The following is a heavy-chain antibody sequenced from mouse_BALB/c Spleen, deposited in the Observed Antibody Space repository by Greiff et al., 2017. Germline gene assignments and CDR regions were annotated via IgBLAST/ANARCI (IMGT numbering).Heavy chain of an antibody. CDR2: IDPANGNT. V-gene: IGHV14-3*02. CDR1: GFNIKDTY. J-gene: IGHJ2*01. D-gene: IGHD1-1*01. Sequence: EVQLQQSGAELVKPGASVKLSCTASGFNIKDTYMHWVKQRPEQGLEWIGRIDPANGNTKYDPKFQGKATITADTSSNTAYLQLSSLTSEDTAVYYCARVDYYGSSPFDYWGQGTTLTVSS. CDR3: ARVDYYGSSPFDY.